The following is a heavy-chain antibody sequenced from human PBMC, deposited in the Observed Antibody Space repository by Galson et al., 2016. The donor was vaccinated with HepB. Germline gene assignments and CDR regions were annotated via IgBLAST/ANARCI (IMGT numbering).Heavy chain of an antibody. J-gene: IGHJ6*02. D-gene: IGHD6-13*01. CDR1: GGTFSSYA. CDR3: ARDLTAVGGPGHYYFYYGMVV. Sequence: SVKVSCKASGGTFSSYAISWVRQAPGQGPKWMGGIIPIFGTANYAQRFQGRVTITADESTSRAYMELSSLRSEDTAVYYCARDLTAVGGPGHYYFYYGMVVWGQGTTVTVTS. CDR2: IIPIFGTA. V-gene: IGHV1-69*13.